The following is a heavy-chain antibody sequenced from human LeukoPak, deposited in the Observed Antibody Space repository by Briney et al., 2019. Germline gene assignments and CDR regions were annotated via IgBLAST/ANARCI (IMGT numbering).Heavy chain of an antibody. J-gene: IGHJ4*02. CDR1: GYTFTNYG. CDR3: ARDCGYQCLFDY. CDR2: ISGYNGNT. V-gene: IGHV1-18*01. D-gene: IGHD5-12*01. Sequence: ASVKVSCKASGYTFTNYGISWVRQPPGQGLEWMGWISGYNGNTNYAQKSQGRVTMTTDTSTNAAHMELRSLRSDDTAVYYCARDCGYQCLFDYWGQGTLVTVSS.